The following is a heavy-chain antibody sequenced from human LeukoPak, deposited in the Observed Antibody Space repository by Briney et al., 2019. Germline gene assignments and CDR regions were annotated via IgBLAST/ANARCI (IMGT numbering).Heavy chain of an antibody. Sequence: PGGSLRLSCAASGFTFSSYEMNWVRQAPGKGLEWVSYISSSGSTIYYADSVKGRSTISRDNAKNSLYLQMNSLRAEDTAVYYCAREIPGGGYFDYWGQGTLVTVSS. CDR2: ISSSGSTI. V-gene: IGHV3-48*03. CDR1: GFTFSSYE. J-gene: IGHJ4*02. D-gene: IGHD3-16*01. CDR3: AREIPGGGYFDY.